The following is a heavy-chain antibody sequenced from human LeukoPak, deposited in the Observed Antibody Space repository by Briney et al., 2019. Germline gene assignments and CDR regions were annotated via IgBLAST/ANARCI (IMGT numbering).Heavy chain of an antibody. CDR3: ARAGDIVVVPAAMARTPFDP. CDR1: GGSFSGYY. D-gene: IGHD2-2*01. CDR2: INHSGST. J-gene: IGHJ5*02. Sequence: SETLSLTCAVYGGSFSGYYWSWIRQPPGKGLEWIREINHSGSTNYNPSLKSRVTISVDTSKNQFSLKLSSVTAADTAVYYCARAGDIVVVPAAMARTPFDPWGQGTLVTVSS. V-gene: IGHV4-34*01.